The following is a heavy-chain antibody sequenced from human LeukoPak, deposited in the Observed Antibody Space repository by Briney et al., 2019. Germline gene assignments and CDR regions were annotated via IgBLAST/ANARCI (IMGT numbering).Heavy chain of an antibody. CDR2: IYTSGST. Sequence: SETLSLTCTVSGGSISSYYWSWIRQPPGKGLEWIGYIYTSGSTNYNPSLKSRVTISVDTSKNQFSLKLSSVIAADTAVYYCARLGYYKFVDYWGQGTLDTVSS. CDR1: GGSISSYY. J-gene: IGHJ4*02. D-gene: IGHD2/OR15-2a*01. V-gene: IGHV4-4*09. CDR3: ARLGYYKFVDY.